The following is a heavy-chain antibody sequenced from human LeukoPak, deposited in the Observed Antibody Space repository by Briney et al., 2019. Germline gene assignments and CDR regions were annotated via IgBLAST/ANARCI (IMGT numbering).Heavy chain of an antibody. D-gene: IGHD2/OR15-2a*01. Sequence: SVKVSCKAFGDTVRRYAIGWVRQAPGQGLEWIGGIISTYGASNYAQRFQGRVTLTADESANTAYMELRDLRSDDTAVYYCARDRTGYGNYYFDSWGQGTPVTVSS. J-gene: IGHJ4*02. CDR3: ARDRTGYGNYYFDS. V-gene: IGHV1-69*01. CDR1: GDTVRRYA. CDR2: IISTYGAS.